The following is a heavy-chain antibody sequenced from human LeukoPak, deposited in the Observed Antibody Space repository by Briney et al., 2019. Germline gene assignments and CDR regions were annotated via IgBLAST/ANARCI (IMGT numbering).Heavy chain of an antibody. CDR1: GYTFTGYY. CDR3: AHSINSSSFYFQH. Sequence: ASVKVSCKASGYTFTGYYMHWVRQAPGQGLEWMGWINPNSGGTNYAQKFQGRVTMTTDTSISTAYMELSRLRSDDTAVYYCAHSINSSSFYFQHWGQGTLVTVSS. J-gene: IGHJ1*01. CDR2: INPNSGGT. V-gene: IGHV1-2*02. D-gene: IGHD6-6*01.